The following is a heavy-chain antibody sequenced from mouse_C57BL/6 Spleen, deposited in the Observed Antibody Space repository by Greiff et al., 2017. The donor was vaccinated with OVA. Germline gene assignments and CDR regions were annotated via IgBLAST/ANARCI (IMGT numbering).Heavy chain of an antibody. CDR1: GYSITSGYD. CDR3: ARYSRYFDV. D-gene: IGHD5-1*01. Sequence: VQLKESGPGMVKPSQSLSLTCTVTGYSITSGYDWHWIRHFPGNKLEWMGYISYSGSTNYNPSLKSRISITHDTSTNHFFLKLNSVTTEDAATYYCARYSRYFDVWGTGTTVTVSS. V-gene: IGHV3-1*01. CDR2: ISYSGST. J-gene: IGHJ1*03.